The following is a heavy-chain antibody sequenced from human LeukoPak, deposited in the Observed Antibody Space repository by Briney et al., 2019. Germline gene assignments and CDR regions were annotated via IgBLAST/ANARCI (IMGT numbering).Heavy chain of an antibody. CDR2: IYYSGST. Sequence: SETLSLTCTVSGGSISSYYWSWIRQPPGKGLEWIGYIYYSGSTNYNPSLKSRVTISVDTSKNQFSLKLSSVTAADTAVYYCARGGWSGYYYYYMDVWGKGTTVTVSS. D-gene: IGHD3-3*01. V-gene: IGHV4-59*01. J-gene: IGHJ6*03. CDR3: ARGGWSGYYYYYMDV. CDR1: GGSISSYY.